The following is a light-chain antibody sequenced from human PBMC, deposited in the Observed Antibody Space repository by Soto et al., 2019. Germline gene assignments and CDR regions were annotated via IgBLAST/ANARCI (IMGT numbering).Light chain of an antibody. V-gene: IGKV3-20*01. CDR3: QQYGSTPFT. CDR2: GAS. Sequence: EIVLTQSPGTLSLSPGERATLSCRASQSVSSSYLAWYQQKPGQAPRLLIYGASSRATGIPDRFSGSGSGTHITHAISRLEPEDCAVYCCQQYGSTPFTFGPGTEVDI. CDR1: QSVSSSY. J-gene: IGKJ3*01.